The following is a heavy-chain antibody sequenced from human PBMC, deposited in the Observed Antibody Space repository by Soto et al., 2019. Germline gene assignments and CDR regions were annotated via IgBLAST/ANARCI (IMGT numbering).Heavy chain of an antibody. V-gene: IGHV3-66*01. Sequence: EVQLVESGGGLVQPGGSLRLSCAASGFTVSSNYMTWVRQAPGKGLEWVSVIYIGGITYYADSVKGRFTISRDISRNTLYLQMNSLRAEDTAVYYCARFRRNYYGSGSYGSSYFDDWGQGTLVTVSS. J-gene: IGHJ4*02. D-gene: IGHD3-10*01. CDR2: IYIGGIT. CDR1: GFTVSSNY. CDR3: ARFRRNYYGSGSYGSSYFDD.